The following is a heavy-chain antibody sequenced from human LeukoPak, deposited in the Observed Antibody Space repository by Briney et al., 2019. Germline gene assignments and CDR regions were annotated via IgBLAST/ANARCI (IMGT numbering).Heavy chain of an antibody. D-gene: IGHD2-8*01. J-gene: IGHJ5*02. CDR2: IYYSGST. V-gene: IGHV4-59*01. CDR1: GGSISSYY. CDR3: ARVVLPWVWFDP. Sequence: SETLSLTCTVSGGSISSYYWSWIRQPPGKGLEWIGYIYYSGSTNYNPSLKSRVTISVDTSKNQFSLKLCSVAAADTAVYYCARVVLPWVWFDPWGQGTLVTVSS.